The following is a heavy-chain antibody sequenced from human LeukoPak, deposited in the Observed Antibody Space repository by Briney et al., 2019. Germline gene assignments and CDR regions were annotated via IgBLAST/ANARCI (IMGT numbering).Heavy chain of an antibody. CDR1: GGSISSSSYY. CDR3: ARSVPDLYCSSTSCYHFDY. Sequence: SETLSLTCTVSGGSISSSSYYWGWIRHPPGKGLEWIGSVYYGGSTYYNPSLKSRVTVSVDTSKNQFSLKLSSVTAADTAVYYYARSVPDLYCSSTSCYHFDYWGQGTLVTVSS. CDR2: VYYGGST. V-gene: IGHV4-39*01. D-gene: IGHD2-2*01. J-gene: IGHJ4*02.